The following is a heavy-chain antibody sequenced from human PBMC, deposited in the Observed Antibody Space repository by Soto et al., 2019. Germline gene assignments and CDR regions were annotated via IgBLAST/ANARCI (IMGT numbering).Heavy chain of an antibody. CDR1: VFSFISYA. V-gene: IGHV3-30-3*01. CDR3: ARVISSRDEYFDY. Sequence: PGWSLRLSCASSVFSFISYAMHWVRQAPGKGLEWVAVISSDGSNKYHADSVEGRFTISRDNSKNTLYLQMNSLRAEDTAVYYCARVISSRDEYFDYWGQGTVVTVSS. D-gene: IGHD2-2*01. CDR2: ISSDGSNK. J-gene: IGHJ4*02.